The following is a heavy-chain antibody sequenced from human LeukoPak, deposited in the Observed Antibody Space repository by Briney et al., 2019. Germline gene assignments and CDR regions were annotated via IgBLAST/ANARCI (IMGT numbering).Heavy chain of an antibody. Sequence: SETLSLTCTVSGGSISSSRYYWGWIRQPPGKGLEWIGSIYYSGSTYYNPSLKSRVTISVDTSKNQFSLKLSSVTAADTAVYYCARSMVRGVMSWFDPWGQGTLVTVSS. J-gene: IGHJ5*02. V-gene: IGHV4-39*01. CDR1: GGSISSSRYY. CDR3: ARSMVRGVMSWFDP. CDR2: IYYSGST. D-gene: IGHD3-10*01.